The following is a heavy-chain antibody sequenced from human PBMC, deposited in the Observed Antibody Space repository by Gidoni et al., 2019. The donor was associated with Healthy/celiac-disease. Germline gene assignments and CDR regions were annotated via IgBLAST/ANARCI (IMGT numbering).Heavy chain of an antibody. CDR2: IHAGNGNT. V-gene: IGHV1-3*01. J-gene: IGHJ4*02. Sequence: QVQLVQSGAEVTKPGASVKVSCKASGYTFTSYAMHWVRQAPGQRLEWMGWIHAGNGNTKYSQKFQGRVTITRDTSASTAYMELSSLRSEDTAVYYCARDGPRIAAAGTFDYWGQGTLVTVSS. D-gene: IGHD6-13*01. CDR3: ARDGPRIAAAGTFDY. CDR1: GYTFTSYA.